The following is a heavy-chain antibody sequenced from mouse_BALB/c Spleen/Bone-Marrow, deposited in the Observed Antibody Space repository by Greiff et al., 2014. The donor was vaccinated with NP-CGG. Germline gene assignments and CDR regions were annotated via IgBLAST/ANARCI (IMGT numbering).Heavy chain of an antibody. CDR1: GYSFTSYY. CDR2: IDPFNGDT. V-gene: IGHV1S135*01. Sequence: SGPELMKPGASVKISCKASGYSFTSYYMHWVKQSHGKSLEWIGYIDPFNGDTNYNQKFKGKATLTVDKSSSTAYMHLSSLTSEDSAVYCCARRVITTGPGFAYWGQGTLVTVSA. CDR3: ARRVITTGPGFAY. D-gene: IGHD2-4*01. J-gene: IGHJ3*01.